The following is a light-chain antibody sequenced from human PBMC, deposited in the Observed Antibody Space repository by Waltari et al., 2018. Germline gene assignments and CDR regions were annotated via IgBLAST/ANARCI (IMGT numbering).Light chain of an antibody. CDR3: QAWDRGTGV. CDR2: QDT. CDR1: KLGDKY. Sequence: SYELTQPPSVSVSPGQTASITCSGDKLGDKYACWYQQKPGQSPVLVIYQDTKRPSGSPERFSGSNSGNTATLTISGTQAMDEADYYCQAWDRGTGVFGTGTKVTVL. J-gene: IGLJ1*01. V-gene: IGLV3-1*01.